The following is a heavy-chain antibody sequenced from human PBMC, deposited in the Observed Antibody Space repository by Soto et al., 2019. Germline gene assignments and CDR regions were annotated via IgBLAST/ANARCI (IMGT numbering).Heavy chain of an antibody. D-gene: IGHD3-3*01. CDR1: GYTFTSYD. V-gene: IGHV1-8*01. CDR2: MNPNSGNT. CDR3: ARVMYYDLWSGYYRAPYPPPGMDV. Sequence: ASVKVSCKASGYTFTSYDINWVRQATGQGLEWMGWMNPNSGNTGYAQKFQGRVTMTRNTSISTAYMELSSLRSEDTAVYYCARVMYYDLWSGYYRAPYPPPGMDVWGQGTTVTVSS. J-gene: IGHJ6*02.